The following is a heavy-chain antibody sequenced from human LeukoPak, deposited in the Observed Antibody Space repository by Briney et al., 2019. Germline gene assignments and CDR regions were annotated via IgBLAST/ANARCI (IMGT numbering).Heavy chain of an antibody. CDR2: IWYDGSNK. J-gene: IGHJ6*03. D-gene: IGHD3-3*01. CDR1: GFTFSSYG. Sequence: GRSLRLSCAASGFTFSSYGMHWVRQAPGKGLGWVGAIWYDGSNKYYADSVKGRFTISRDNSKNTQYLRMTRLRATHTVVSYRAKDNADRCDFYYYYFMDVWGKGTTVTVSS. CDR3: AKDNADRCDFYYYYFMDV. V-gene: IGHV3-33*06.